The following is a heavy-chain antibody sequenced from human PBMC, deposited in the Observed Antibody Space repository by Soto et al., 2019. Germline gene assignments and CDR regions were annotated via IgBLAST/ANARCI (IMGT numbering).Heavy chain of an antibody. V-gene: IGHV4-4*07. CDR3: ARGGGSTFDY. D-gene: IGHD2-15*01. CDR2: MYTRGST. J-gene: IGHJ4*02. CDR1: GASTSSYY. Sequence: SETLSLTCTVSGASTSSYYWSWIRRPAGKGLEWIGRMYTRGSTDYNPPLKSRVTMSVDTSKNQFSLKLSSVTAADTAVYYCARGGGSTFDYWGQGTLVTVSS.